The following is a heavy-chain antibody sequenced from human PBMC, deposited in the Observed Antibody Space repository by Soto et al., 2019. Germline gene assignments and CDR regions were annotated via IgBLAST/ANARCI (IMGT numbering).Heavy chain of an antibody. CDR1: GGSISDYF. CDR2: ISYFGTT. V-gene: IGHV4-59*01. CDR3: ARCKKWDSSIAPDH. J-gene: IGHJ4*02. D-gene: IGHD6-6*01. Sequence: QVQLQESGPGLVKPSETLSLTCSVSGGSISDYFSVWIRQPPGKGLEWIGQISYFGTTIYNASLDGRVSMSRDTSKNQFSLTLTYVTAADTAVYFWARCKKWDSSIAPDHWGQGILVSVSS.